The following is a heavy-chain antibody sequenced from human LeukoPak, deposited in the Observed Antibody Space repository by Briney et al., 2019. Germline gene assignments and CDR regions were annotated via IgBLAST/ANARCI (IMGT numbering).Heavy chain of an antibody. V-gene: IGHV1-69*04. J-gene: IGHJ4*02. D-gene: IGHD6-19*01. Sequence: GASVKVSCKASGGTFSSYAISWVRQAPGQGLEWMGRIIPILGIANYAQKFQGRATITADKSTSTAYMELSSLRSEDTAVYYCARDRSEAGYSSGWYDHYFDYWGQGTLVTVSS. CDR1: GGTFSSYA. CDR2: IIPILGIA. CDR3: ARDRSEAGYSSGWYDHYFDY.